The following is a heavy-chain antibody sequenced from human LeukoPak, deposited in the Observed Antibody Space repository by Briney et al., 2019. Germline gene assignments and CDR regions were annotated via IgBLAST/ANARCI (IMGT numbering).Heavy chain of an antibody. J-gene: IGHJ4*02. V-gene: IGHV3-23*01. CDR1: GFTFSNYA. D-gene: IGHD2-2*01. CDR2: ISGSGTTT. Sequence: SGGSLRLSCAASGFTFSNYAMIWVRQAPGKGLEWVSAISGSGTTTYYADSVKGRFTISGDNSKNTLYLQMNSLRAEDTALYYCAKDGEVYCSSSRSCSLVYFDYWGQGTLVTVSS. CDR3: AKDGEVYCSSSRSCSLVYFDY.